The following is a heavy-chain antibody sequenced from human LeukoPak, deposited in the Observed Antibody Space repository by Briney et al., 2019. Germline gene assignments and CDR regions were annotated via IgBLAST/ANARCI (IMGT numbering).Heavy chain of an antibody. CDR2: IYHSGST. J-gene: IGHJ4*02. Sequence: RTSETLSLTCTVSGYSITSGYYWGWIRQPPGKGLEWIGSIYHSGSTYYNPSLKSRVTMSVDTSKNQVSLKLSSVTAADTAVYYCARESDDYGDFRRFDYWGQGTLVTVSS. CDR1: GYSITSGYY. V-gene: IGHV4-38-2*02. D-gene: IGHD4-17*01. CDR3: ARESDDYGDFRRFDY.